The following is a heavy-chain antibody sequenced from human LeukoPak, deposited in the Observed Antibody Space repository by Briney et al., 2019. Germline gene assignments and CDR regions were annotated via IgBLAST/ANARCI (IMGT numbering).Heavy chain of an antibody. J-gene: IGHJ1*01. CDR1: GYTFTDYY. V-gene: IGHV1-2*02. CDR3: ARDLDSSWTGYFQY. Sequence: ASVPVSYQASGYTFTDYYIHWLQQAPGQGLEWMGWVNPNDGGTIYTQRFQGRVTMTWDTSITTAYMELSSLTSDDTAVYYCARDLDSSWTGYFQYWGQGTLVTVSS. D-gene: IGHD6-13*01. CDR2: VNPNDGGT.